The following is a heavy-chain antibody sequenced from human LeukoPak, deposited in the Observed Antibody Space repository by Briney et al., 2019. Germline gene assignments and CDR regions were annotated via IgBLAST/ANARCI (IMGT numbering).Heavy chain of an antibody. J-gene: IGHJ6*03. V-gene: IGHV3-53*01. CDR3: ARGAPGGYDGYYYCSMDV. CDR2: IYSGGST. Sequence: GGSLRLSCAASGFTVSSYYMSWVRQAPGKGLEWVSVIYSGGSTYYADSVKGRFTISRDNSKNTLYLQMNSLRAEDTAVYYCARGAPGGYDGYYYCSMDVWGKGTTVTVSS. D-gene: IGHD5-12*01. CDR1: GFTVSSYY.